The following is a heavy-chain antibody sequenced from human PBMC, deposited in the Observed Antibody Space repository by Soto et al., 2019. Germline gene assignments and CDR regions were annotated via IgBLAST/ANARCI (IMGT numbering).Heavy chain of an antibody. CDR1: GFSLTTSGVG. D-gene: IGHD3-10*01. CDR3: AHRLAYGSGSDYFDY. Sequence: QITLKESGPTLVKPTQTLTLTCSFSGFSLTTSGVGVGWIRQPPGKALEWLGLIYWADDKRYSPSLTSRLTITRDTSKNLVVLTMTNMDPVDTATYYCAHRLAYGSGSDYFDYWGQGPLVTVSS. V-gene: IGHV2-5*02. CDR2: IYWADDK. J-gene: IGHJ4*02.